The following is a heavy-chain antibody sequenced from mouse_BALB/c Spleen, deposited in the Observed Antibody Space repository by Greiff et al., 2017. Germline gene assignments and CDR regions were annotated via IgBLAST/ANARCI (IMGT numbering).Heavy chain of an antibody. CDR1: GYSITSDYV. J-gene: IGHJ3*01. V-gene: IGHV3-2*02. D-gene: IGHD2-13*01. CDR3: ARGGGYGDYVGFAF. CDR2: LSYSGST. Sequence: EVQLQESGPGLVKPSQSLSLTCTVTGYSITSDYVWKLIRQLPGNKLEWMDYLSYSGSTSYNPTLKSRITLTRDTSKNHFYLHLNSVTTEDTATYFCARGGGYGDYVGFAFWGRETRDSVST.